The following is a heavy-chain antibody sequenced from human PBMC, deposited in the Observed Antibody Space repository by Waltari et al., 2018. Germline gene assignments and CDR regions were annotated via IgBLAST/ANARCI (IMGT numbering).Heavy chain of an antibody. CDR1: GYTLTELS. CDR3: ATDYGSGSPPRGDY. V-gene: IGHV1-24*01. D-gene: IGHD3-10*01. CDR2: LEPEDGET. Sequence: QVQLVQSGAEVKKPGASVKVSCKVSGYTLTELSMHWVRQAPGKGLEWMGGLEPEDGETIYAQKFQGRVTMTEDTSTDTAYRELSSLRSEDTAVYYCATDYGSGSPPRGDYWGQGTLVTVSS. J-gene: IGHJ4*02.